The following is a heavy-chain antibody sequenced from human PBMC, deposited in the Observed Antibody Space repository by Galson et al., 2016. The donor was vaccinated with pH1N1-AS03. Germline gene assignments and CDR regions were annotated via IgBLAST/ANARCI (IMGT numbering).Heavy chain of an antibody. J-gene: IGHJ1*01. Sequence: SLRLSCAASGFTFSSFSMSWVRRAPGKGLEWVSAISGRGGNTFYADSVKGRFTISRDNSKNPLYLQMNSLRAEDTAIYYCAKESDCGSPSCYPGGSFQHWGQGTLLTVSS. V-gene: IGHV3-23*01. D-gene: IGHD2-2*01. CDR1: GFTFSSFS. CDR3: AKESDCGSPSCYPGGSFQH. CDR2: ISGRGGNT.